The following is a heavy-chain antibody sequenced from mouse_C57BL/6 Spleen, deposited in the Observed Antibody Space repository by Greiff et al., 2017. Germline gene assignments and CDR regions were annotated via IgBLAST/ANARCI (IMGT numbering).Heavy chain of an antibody. CDR2: ISDGGSYT. V-gene: IGHV5-4*03. CDR3: ARAAQVYYFDY. J-gene: IGHJ2*01. Sequence: EVMLVESGGGLVKSGGSLKLSCAASGFTFSGYAMSWVRQTPEKRLEWVATISDGGSYTYYPDNVKGRFTISRDNAKNNLYLQMSHLKSEDTAMYYCARAAQVYYFDYWGQGTTLTVSS. CDR1: GFTFSGYA. D-gene: IGHD3-2*02.